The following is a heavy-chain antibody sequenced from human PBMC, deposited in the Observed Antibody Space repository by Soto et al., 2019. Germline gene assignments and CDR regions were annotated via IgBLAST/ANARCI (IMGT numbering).Heavy chain of an antibody. CDR2: VHDSGST. D-gene: IGHD2-21*01. V-gene: IGHV4-59*11. CDR3: EIDSYVEVTDRYYRKDV. Sequence: SETLSLTCTVSGGSIGSHYWSWIRQRPGKGLEWIGYVHDSGSTNYNPSLRSRVTISVDTSKKEFSLKVRSVIAADTAVYYCEIDSYVEVTDRYYRKDVPGQRTTVLVSS. CDR1: GGSIGSHY. J-gene: IGHJ6*01.